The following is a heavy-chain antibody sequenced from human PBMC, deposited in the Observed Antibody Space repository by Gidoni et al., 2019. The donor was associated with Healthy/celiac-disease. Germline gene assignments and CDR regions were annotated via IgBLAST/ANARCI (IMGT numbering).Heavy chain of an antibody. CDR3: ARGVRYFSGSYRVRYFDL. J-gene: IGHJ2*01. CDR2: INHSGST. Sequence: QVQLQQWGAGLLKPSETLSLTCAVYGGSFSGYYWSWIRQPPGKGLEWIGEINHSGSTNYNPSLKSRVTISVDTSKNQFSLKLSSVTAADTAVYYCARGVRYFSGSYRVRYFDLWGRGTLVTVSS. V-gene: IGHV4-34*01. CDR1: GGSFSGYY. D-gene: IGHD1-26*01.